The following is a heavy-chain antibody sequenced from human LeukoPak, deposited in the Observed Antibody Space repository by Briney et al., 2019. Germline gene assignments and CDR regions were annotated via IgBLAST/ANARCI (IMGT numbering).Heavy chain of an antibody. CDR1: GGTFSSYA. J-gene: IGHJ6*03. CDR3: ARQAIAAAGTGYYYYYYMDV. CDR2: IIPIFGTA. Sequence: SVKVSCKASGGTFSSYAISWVRQAPGQGLEWMGGIIPIFGTANYAQKFQGRVTITADKSTSTAYMELSSLRSEGTAVYYCARQAIAAAGTGYYYYYYMDVWGKGTTVTVSS. V-gene: IGHV1-69*06. D-gene: IGHD6-13*01.